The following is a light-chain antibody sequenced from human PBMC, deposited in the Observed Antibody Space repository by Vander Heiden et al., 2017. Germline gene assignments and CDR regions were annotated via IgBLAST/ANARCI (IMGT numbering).Light chain of an antibody. Sequence: SHSPTPPPSVSVSPGQTASITCSGDKLGDKYACWYQQKPGQSPVLVIYQDSKRPSGIPERFSGSNSGNTATLTISGTQAMDEADYYCQAWDSSTGVFGTGTKVTVL. V-gene: IGLV3-1*01. CDR2: QDS. CDR3: QAWDSSTGV. CDR1: KLGDKY. J-gene: IGLJ1*01.